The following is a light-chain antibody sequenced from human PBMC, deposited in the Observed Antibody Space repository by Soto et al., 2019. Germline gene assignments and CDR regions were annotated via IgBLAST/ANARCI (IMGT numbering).Light chain of an antibody. CDR1: QYVSNK. J-gene: IGKJ1*01. CDR3: QQYGSSPRT. CDR2: GAS. V-gene: IGKV3-15*01. Sequence: EIVMTQSPATLSVSPGERSALSCSASQYVSNKVAWYQQKPGQAPSLLILGASTRATGVPARFSGSGSGTDFTLTISRLEPEDFAVYYCQQYGSSPRTFGQGTKVDIK.